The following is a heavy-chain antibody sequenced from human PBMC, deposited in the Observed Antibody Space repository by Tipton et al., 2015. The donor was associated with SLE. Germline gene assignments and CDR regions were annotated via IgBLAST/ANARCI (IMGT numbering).Heavy chain of an antibody. CDR3: ARDRGGSSWGGDWFDP. V-gene: IGHV4-4*09. CDR1: GGSISSYY. J-gene: IGHJ5*02. Sequence: TLSLTCTVSGGSISSYYCSWIRQSPGKGLGWIGHIYTSGSTNYNPSLKSRVTISVDTSKNQYSLRLTSVTAADTAVYYCARDRGGSSWGGDWFDPWGQGTLVTVSS. CDR2: IYTSGST. D-gene: IGHD6-13*01.